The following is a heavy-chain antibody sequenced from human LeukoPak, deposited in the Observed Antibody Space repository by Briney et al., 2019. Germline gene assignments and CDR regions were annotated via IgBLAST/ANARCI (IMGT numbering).Heavy chain of an antibody. CDR3: AKDRWASSTAFFDY. CDR1: GFTFNNYV. Sequence: GGSLRLSCAVSGFTFNNYVMNWVRQAPGKRLEWVSGISGSGYSIYYADSVKGWFTISRDNSKNTLYLQMNSLRAEDTAVYYCAKDRWASSTAFFDYWGQGTLVTVSS. D-gene: IGHD1-1*01. J-gene: IGHJ4*02. V-gene: IGHV3-23*01. CDR2: ISGSGYSI.